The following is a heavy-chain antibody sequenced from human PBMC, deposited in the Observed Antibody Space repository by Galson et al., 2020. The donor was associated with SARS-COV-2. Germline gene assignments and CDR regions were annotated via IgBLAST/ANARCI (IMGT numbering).Heavy chain of an antibody. CDR1: GFNFSSYS. D-gene: IGHD3-22*01. CDR3: ARVSGAWYYYDSSGYSDY. CDR2: ISRSSSYI. Sequence: TGGSLRLSCAASGFNFSSYSMNWVRQAPGKGLEWVSPISRSSSYIYYADSVKGRFTISRDNAKNSLYLQMNSLRAEDTAVYYCARVSGAWYYYDSSGYSDYWGQGTLVTVSS. V-gene: IGHV3-21*01. J-gene: IGHJ4*02.